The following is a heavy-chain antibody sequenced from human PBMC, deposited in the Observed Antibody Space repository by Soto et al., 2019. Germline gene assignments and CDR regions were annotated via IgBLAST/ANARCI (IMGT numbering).Heavy chain of an antibody. D-gene: IGHD6-19*01. V-gene: IGHV1-69*13. Sequence: ASVKVSCKASGGTFSSYAISWVRQAPGQGLEWMGGIIPIFGTANYAQKFQGRVTITADESTSTAYMELSSLRSEDTAVYYCARVRPQWLALDYWGQGTLVTVSS. CDR2: IIPIFGTA. J-gene: IGHJ4*02. CDR1: GGTFSSYA. CDR3: ARVRPQWLALDY.